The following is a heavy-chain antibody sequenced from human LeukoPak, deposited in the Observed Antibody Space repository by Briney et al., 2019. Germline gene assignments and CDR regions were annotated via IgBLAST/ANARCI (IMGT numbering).Heavy chain of an antibody. CDR3: ATSSTAGNGY. V-gene: IGHV1-18*01. CDR1: GYIFTNCG. Sequence: ASVKVSCKASGYIFTNCGISWVRQAPGQGLEWMGWISAYNGNTNYAQKLQGRVTMTTDTSTNTAYMELRSLRSDDTAVYYCATSSTAGNGYWGQGTLVTVSS. CDR2: ISAYNGNT. J-gene: IGHJ4*02. D-gene: IGHD6-19*01.